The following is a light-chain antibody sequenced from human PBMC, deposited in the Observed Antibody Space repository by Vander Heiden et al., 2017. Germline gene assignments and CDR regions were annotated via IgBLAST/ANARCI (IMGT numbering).Light chain of an antibody. Sequence: AIQMTQSPSSLSASVGDRVIIPCRASQGIRNDLDWYQHRPGKAPKLLIYAASSLQTGVPLRFSGSGSGTDFTLTISSLQPEDFATYYCLQDYSYPRTFGQGTKVEIK. CDR1: QGIRND. CDR3: LQDYSYPRT. V-gene: IGKV1-6*01. CDR2: AAS. J-gene: IGKJ1*01.